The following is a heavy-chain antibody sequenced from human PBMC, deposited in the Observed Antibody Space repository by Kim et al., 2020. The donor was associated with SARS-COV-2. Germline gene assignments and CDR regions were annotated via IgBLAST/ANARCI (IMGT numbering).Heavy chain of an antibody. D-gene: IGHD1-26*01. CDR3: ARDGSGSYYGAFDI. CDR1: GFTFSDHY. CDR2: TRNKANSYTT. Sequence: GGSLRLSCAASGFTFSDHYMDWVRQAPGKGLEWVGRTRNKANSYTTEYAASVKGRFTISRDDSKNSLYLQMNSLKTEDTAVYYCARDGSGSYYGAFDIWGQGTMVTVSS. V-gene: IGHV3-72*01. J-gene: IGHJ3*02.